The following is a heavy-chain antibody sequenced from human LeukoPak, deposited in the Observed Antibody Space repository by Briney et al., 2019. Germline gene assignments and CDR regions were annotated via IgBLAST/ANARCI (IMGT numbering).Heavy chain of an antibody. V-gene: IGHV3-23*01. CDR2: ISGRGRST. Sequence: GGSLRLSCAASGFSFSDYAMSWVRQAPGQGLEWVSNISGRGRSTYSADSVKGRFTSSRDNAKNTLYLQMNNLKAEDTAIYYCAKRIEGRADDVFDIWGQGTMVTVSS. CDR3: AKRIEGRADDVFDI. J-gene: IGHJ3*02. CDR1: GFSFSDYA.